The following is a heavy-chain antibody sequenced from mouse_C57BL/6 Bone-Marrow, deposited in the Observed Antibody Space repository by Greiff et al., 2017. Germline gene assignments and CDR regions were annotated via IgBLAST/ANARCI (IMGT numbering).Heavy chain of an antibody. J-gene: IGHJ2*01. Sequence: VQLVESGAELVRPGASVTLSCKASGYTFTDYEMHWVKQTPVHGLEWIGAIDPETGGTAYNQKFKGKAILTADKSSSTAYMELRSLTSEDSAVYYCTRPDLTGTRYWGQGTTLTVSS. CDR2: IDPETGGT. CDR3: TRPDLTGTRY. D-gene: IGHD4-1*01. CDR1: GYTFTDYE. V-gene: IGHV1-15*01.